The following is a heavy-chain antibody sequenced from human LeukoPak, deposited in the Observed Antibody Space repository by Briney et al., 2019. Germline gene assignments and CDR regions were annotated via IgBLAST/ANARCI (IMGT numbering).Heavy chain of an antibody. Sequence: PSETLSLTCTVSGGSISSFHWSWIRQPAGKGLEWIGRIYSSGGTDYNPSLKSRVTISVDKSKNQFSLRLSSVTAADTAVYYCASGGPRDCSTTSCYDHYWGQGTLVTVSS. CDR2: IYSSGGT. D-gene: IGHD2-2*01. CDR3: ASGGPRDCSTTSCYDHY. V-gene: IGHV4-4*07. CDR1: GGSISSFH. J-gene: IGHJ4*02.